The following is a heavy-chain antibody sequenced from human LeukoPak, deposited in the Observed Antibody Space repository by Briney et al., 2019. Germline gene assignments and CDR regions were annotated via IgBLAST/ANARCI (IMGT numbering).Heavy chain of an antibody. J-gene: IGHJ3*02. V-gene: IGHV3-48*02. CDR1: GFTFSAYS. D-gene: IGHD5-12*01. CDR3: ARGFSRGYSGYHDRRI. Sequence: GGSLRLSCAASGFTFSAYSMNWVRQAPGKGLEWVSDISSSSSSTNYADSVKGRFTISRDNAKKSLYLQMNSLRDEDTAVYYCARGFSRGYSGYHDRRIWGQGTMVTVSS. CDR2: ISSSSSST.